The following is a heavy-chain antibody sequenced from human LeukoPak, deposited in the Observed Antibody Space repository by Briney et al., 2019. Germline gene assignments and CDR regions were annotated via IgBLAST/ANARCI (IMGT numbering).Heavy chain of an antibody. V-gene: IGHV4-59*02. CDR3: SEGYFEPFDH. J-gene: IGHJ4*02. CDR2: LSYTGKT. CDR1: GVSVSTSH. Sequence: SETLSLTCNVSGVSVSTSHWNWIRQRPGKGLEWIGCLSYTGKTDYNSSLKSRVSISLGSSNNHFSLKLTSVTAADTAVYYCSEGYFEPFDHWGQGILVTVSS. D-gene: IGHD2/OR15-2a*01.